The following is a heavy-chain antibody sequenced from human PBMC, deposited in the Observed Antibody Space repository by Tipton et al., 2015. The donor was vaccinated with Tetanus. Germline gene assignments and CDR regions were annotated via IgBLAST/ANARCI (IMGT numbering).Heavy chain of an antibody. Sequence: QSGAEVKKPGASVKVSCKASGYTFTGYYMHWVRQAPGQGLEWMGRINPNSGGTNYAQKFQGRVTMTRDTSISPAYMELSRLRSDDTAVYYCAREGTRIAARWMSRNSGMDVWGQGTTVTVSS. CDR2: INPNSGGT. D-gene: IGHD6-6*01. CDR3: AREGTRIAARWMSRNSGMDV. J-gene: IGHJ6*02. CDR1: GYTFTGYY. V-gene: IGHV1-2*06.